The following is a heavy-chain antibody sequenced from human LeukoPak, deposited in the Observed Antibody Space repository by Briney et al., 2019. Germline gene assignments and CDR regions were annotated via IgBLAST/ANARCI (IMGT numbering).Heavy chain of an antibody. CDR1: GFTFSSYG. D-gene: IGHD3-22*01. Sequence: GGSLRLSCAASGFTFSSYGMHWVRQAPGKGLEWVAVISYDGSNKYYADSVKGRFTISRDNSKNTLYLQMNSLRAEDTAVYYCAKPHRNTYYYGSYGYWGQGTLVTVSS. CDR3: AKPHRNTYYYGSYGY. J-gene: IGHJ4*02. CDR2: ISYDGSNK. V-gene: IGHV3-30*18.